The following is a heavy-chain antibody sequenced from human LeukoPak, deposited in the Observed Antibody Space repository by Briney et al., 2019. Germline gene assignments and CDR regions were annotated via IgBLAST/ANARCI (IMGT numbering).Heavy chain of an antibody. CDR2: IYHTGTT. CDR3: ARSPGLGYSGGSCHFDY. Sequence: SETLSLTCSVSGGSIGTYYRSWIRQPPGKGLEYLGYIYHTGTTSYNPSLKSRVTISVDTSKNQFSLRLSSVTAADTALYYCARSPGLGYSGGSCHFDYWGQGILVTVSS. V-gene: IGHV4-59*08. CDR1: GGSIGTYY. D-gene: IGHD2-15*01. J-gene: IGHJ4*02.